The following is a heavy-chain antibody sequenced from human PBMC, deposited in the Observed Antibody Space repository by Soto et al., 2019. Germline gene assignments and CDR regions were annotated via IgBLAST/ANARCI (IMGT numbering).Heavy chain of an antibody. Sequence: GGSLRLSCAASGFTFSSYGMHWVRQAPGKGLEWVAVISYDGSNKYYADSVKGRFTISRDNSKNTLYLQMNSLRAEDTAVYYCARARSYYDSSGPDYWGQGTQVTVSS. CDR3: ARARSYYDSSGPDY. D-gene: IGHD3-22*01. CDR2: ISYDGSNK. V-gene: IGHV3-30*03. CDR1: GFTFSSYG. J-gene: IGHJ4*02.